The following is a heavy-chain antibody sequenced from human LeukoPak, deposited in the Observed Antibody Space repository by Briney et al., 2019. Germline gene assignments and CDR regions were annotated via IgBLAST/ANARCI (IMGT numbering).Heavy chain of an antibody. CDR3: AREDSSGCYDY. CDR1: GGSTSSYY. J-gene: IGHJ4*02. V-gene: IGHV4-59*01. CDR2: IYYSGST. D-gene: IGHD6-19*01. Sequence: KPSETLSLTCTVSGGSTSSYYWSWIRQPPGKGLEWIGYIYYSGSTNYNPSLKSRVTISVDTSKNQFSLKLSSVTAADTAVYYCAREDSSGCYDYWGQGTLVTVSS.